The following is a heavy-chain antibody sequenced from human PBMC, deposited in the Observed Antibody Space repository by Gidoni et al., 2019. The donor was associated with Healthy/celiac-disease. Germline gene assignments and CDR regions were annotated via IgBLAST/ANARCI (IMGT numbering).Heavy chain of an antibody. CDR3: AADVRGPEFPKAVDYYYYYMDV. Sequence: QMQLVQSGPEVKKPGTSVKVSCKASGFTFTSSAMQWVRQARGQRLEWIGWIVVGSGNTNYAQKFQERVTITRDMSTSTAYMELSSLRSEDTAVYYCAADVRGPEFPKAVDYYYYYMDVWGKGTTVTVSS. V-gene: IGHV1-58*02. CDR1: GFTFTSSA. CDR2: IVVGSGNT. J-gene: IGHJ6*03. D-gene: IGHD2-15*01.